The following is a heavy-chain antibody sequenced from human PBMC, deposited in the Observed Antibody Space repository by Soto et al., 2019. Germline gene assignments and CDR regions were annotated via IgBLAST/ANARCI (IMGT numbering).Heavy chain of an antibody. J-gene: IGHJ6*02. CDR2: ISYDGDNK. CDR3: ARGTTTSAFSVMDV. V-gene: IGHV3-30-3*01. Sequence: QVQLVESGGGVVQPGRSLRLSCAASGFTFSYHALNWVRQAPGKGLEWVAVISYDGDNKYIAEAVKGRLTISRDNPKNTLSLQLTSLKTENTAMYFCARGTTTSAFSVMDVWGQGTTVTVSS. CDR1: GFTFSYHA. D-gene: IGHD1-1*01.